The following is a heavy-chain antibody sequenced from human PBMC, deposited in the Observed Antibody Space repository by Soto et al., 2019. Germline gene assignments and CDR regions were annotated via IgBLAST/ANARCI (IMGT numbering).Heavy chain of an antibody. Sequence: PSETLSLTCAASGFSINNAYYWGWIRQPPGKGLDWIGTVYHGVTAFYNPSLKSRASISVDSSKNQFSLNLTSVTAADTAVYYCAKWFDSGGYATPLWGQGTLVTVSS. V-gene: IGHV4-38-2*01. CDR3: AKWFDSGGYATPL. CDR2: VYHGVTA. CDR1: GFSINNAYY. D-gene: IGHD3-22*01. J-gene: IGHJ4*02.